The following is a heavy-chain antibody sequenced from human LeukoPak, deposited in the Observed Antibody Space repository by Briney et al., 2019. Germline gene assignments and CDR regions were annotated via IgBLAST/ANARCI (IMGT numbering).Heavy chain of an antibody. D-gene: IGHD3-9*01. CDR1: GYSFTNYW. CDR2: IYPGDSDT. Sequence: GESLKISCKGSGYSFTNYWIGWVRQMPGKGLEWMGIIYPGDSDTRYSPSFQGQVTISADKSISTAYLQWSSLKASDTAMYYCARLSRGLTGCYNSYFDYWGQGTLVTVSS. J-gene: IGHJ4*02. V-gene: IGHV5-51*01. CDR3: ARLSRGLTGCYNSYFDY.